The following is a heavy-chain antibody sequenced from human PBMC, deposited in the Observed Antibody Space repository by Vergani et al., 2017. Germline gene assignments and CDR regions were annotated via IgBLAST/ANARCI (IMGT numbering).Heavy chain of an antibody. V-gene: IGHV1-8*01. CDR2: MNPNSGNT. J-gene: IGHJ6*03. Sequence: QVQLVQSGAEVKKPGASVKVSCKASGYTFTSYDINWVRPATGQGLEWMGWMNPNSGNTGYAQKFQGRVTMTRNTSISTAYMELSSLRSEDTAVYYCARGTPYYDFWSGYSEYYYYYMDVWGKGTTVTVSS. D-gene: IGHD3-3*01. CDR3: ARGTPYYDFWSGYSEYYYYYMDV. CDR1: GYTFTSYD.